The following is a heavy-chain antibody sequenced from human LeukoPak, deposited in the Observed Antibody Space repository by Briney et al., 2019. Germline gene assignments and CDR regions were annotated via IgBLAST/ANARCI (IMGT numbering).Heavy chain of an antibody. J-gene: IGHJ1*01. CDR2: ITTNTGTP. Sequence: RASVKVSCKASGYTFNRYPMNWVRQAPGQGLEWMGRITTNTGTPTYAQDLTTRFVFSLDTSVNTAYLEISSLKAEDTAVYYCATEAAAGDFQHWGQGTLVTVSS. CDR1: GYTFNRYP. CDR3: ATEAAAGDFQH. V-gene: IGHV7-4-1*02. D-gene: IGHD6-13*01.